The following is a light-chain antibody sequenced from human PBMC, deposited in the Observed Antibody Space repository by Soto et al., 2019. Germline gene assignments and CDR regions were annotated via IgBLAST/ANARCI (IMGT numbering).Light chain of an antibody. Sequence: QSALTQPAALSGSHGQSITISCTGTSSDVGGYNYVSWYQQYPGKAPKLMIYDVSKRPSGVSNRFSGSKSGNTASLTISGLQADDEAEYYCSSYISSNNFEIFGVGTKLTVL. CDR2: DVS. CDR3: SSYISSNNFEI. J-gene: IGLJ2*01. V-gene: IGLV2-14*01. CDR1: SSDVGGYNY.